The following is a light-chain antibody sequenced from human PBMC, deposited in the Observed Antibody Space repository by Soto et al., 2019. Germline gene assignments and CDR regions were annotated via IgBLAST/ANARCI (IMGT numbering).Light chain of an antibody. Sequence: QSALTQPASVSGSPGQSITISCTGSSTDIGFYDFVSWYQQQPGKAPRLVIYEVSGRPSGISVRFSGSESGNTASLTISGLQADDEGDYYCSSYTKTTTAYVFGTGTKLTVL. J-gene: IGLJ1*01. CDR1: STDIGFYDF. CDR3: SSYTKTTTAYV. CDR2: EVS. V-gene: IGLV2-14*01.